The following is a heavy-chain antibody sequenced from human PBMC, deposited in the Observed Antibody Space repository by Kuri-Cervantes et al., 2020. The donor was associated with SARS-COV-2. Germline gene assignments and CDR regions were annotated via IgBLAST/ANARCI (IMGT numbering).Heavy chain of an antibody. Sequence: GESLKISCAASGFTFSSYWMSWVRQAPGKGLEWVANIKQDGSEKYYVDSVKGRFTISRDNAKNSLYLQMNSLRAEDTAVYYCAREATIFGVVNNDYWGQGTLVTVSS. V-gene: IGHV3-7*01. CDR3: AREATIFGVVNNDY. CDR1: GFTFSSYW. J-gene: IGHJ4*02. CDR2: IKQDGSEK. D-gene: IGHD3-3*01.